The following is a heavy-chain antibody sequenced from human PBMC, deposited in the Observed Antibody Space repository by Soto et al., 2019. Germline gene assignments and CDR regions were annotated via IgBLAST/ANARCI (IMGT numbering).Heavy chain of an antibody. Sequence: VKVSCKASGFTFTSSAVQWVRHALGLRLDWIGCIVVASGNTKYAQKFHERVTITRDMSTSTAYMDLSSLRSEDTAVYYCAAGTGGTYYDFWSGQPDYYYGMDVWGQGTTVTVSS. CDR1: GFTFTSSA. J-gene: IGHJ6*02. D-gene: IGHD3-3*01. V-gene: IGHV1-58*01. CDR2: IVVASGNT. CDR3: AAGTGGTYYDFWSGQPDYYYGMDV.